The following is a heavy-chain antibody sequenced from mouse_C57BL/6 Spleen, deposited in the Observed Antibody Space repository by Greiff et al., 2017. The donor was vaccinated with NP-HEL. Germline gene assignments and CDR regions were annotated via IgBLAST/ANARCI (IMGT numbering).Heavy chain of an antibody. Sequence: QVQLQQPGAELVMPGASVKLSCKASGYTFTSYWMHWVKQRPGQGLEWIGEIDPSDSYTNYNQKFKGKSTLTVDKSSSTAYMQLSSLTSEDSAVYYCARPSNYGYFDYWGQGTTLTVSS. CDR1: GYTFTSYW. D-gene: IGHD2-5*01. CDR2: IDPSDSYT. J-gene: IGHJ2*01. CDR3: ARPSNYGYFDY. V-gene: IGHV1-69*01.